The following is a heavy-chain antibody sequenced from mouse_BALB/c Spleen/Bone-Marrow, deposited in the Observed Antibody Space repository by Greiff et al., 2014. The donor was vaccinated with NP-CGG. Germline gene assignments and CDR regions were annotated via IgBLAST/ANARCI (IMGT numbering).Heavy chain of an antibody. CDR3: TRPSFYYGSSYWYFDV. Sequence: VQLQQSGSELVKPGASVKLSYAASGLNIKDTYMHWVKQRPEQGLEWIGGIDPANGDTKYDPKFQGKATITADTSSNTAYLQLSSLTSEDTAVYYCTRPSFYYGSSYWYFDVWGAGTTVSVSS. CDR1: GLNIKDTY. CDR2: IDPANGDT. D-gene: IGHD1-1*01. V-gene: IGHV14-3*02. J-gene: IGHJ1*01.